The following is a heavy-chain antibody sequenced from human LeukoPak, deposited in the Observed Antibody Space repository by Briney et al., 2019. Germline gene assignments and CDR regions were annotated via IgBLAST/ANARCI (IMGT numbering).Heavy chain of an antibody. J-gene: IGHJ5*02. CDR1: GFTFSSYS. Sequence: GGSLRLSCAASGFTFSSYSMNWVRQAPGKGLGWVSSISSSSSYIYYADSVKGRFTISRDNAKNSLYLQMNSLRAEDTAVYYCASDGDGNWFDPWGQGTLVTVSS. CDR3: ASDGDGNWFDP. CDR2: ISSSSSYI. V-gene: IGHV3-21*01. D-gene: IGHD4-17*01.